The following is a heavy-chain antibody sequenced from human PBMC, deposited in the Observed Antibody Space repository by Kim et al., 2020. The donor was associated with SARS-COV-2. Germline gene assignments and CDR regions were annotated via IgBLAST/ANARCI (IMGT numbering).Heavy chain of an antibody. J-gene: IGHJ6*02. CDR3: ARDKVRYGEAYGMDV. D-gene: IGHD4-17*01. CDR2: ISAYNGNT. CDR1: GYTFTSYG. V-gene: IGHV1-18*01. Sequence: ASVKVSCKASGYTFTSYGISWVRQAPGQGLEWMGWISAYNGNTNYAQKLQGRVTMTTDTSTSTAYMELRSLRSDDTAVYYCARDKVRYGEAYGMDVWGQGTTVTVSS.